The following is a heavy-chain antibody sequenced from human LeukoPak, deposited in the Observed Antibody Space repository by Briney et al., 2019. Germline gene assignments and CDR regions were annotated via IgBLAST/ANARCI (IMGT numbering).Heavy chain of an antibody. J-gene: IGHJ4*02. V-gene: IGHV1-69*01. D-gene: IGHD3-22*01. Sequence: SVKVSCKASGGTFSSYSISWVRQAPGQALEWMGGIIPIFGTANCAQKFQGRVTITADESTRTAYMELRSLSSEDTAVYYRAREPPNSSGYSHFDYWGQGTLVTVSS. CDR2: IIPIFGTA. CDR3: AREPPNSSGYSHFDY. CDR1: GGTFSSYS.